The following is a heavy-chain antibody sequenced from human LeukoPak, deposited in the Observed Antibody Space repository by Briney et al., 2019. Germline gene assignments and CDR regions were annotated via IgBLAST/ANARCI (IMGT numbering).Heavy chain of an antibody. Sequence: PSETLSLTCTVSGGSISSYYWSWIRQPPGKGLEWIGYIYYSGSTNYNPSLKSRVTISVDTSKNQFSLKLSSVTAADTAVYYCARRAPARGGYFDYWGQGTLVTVSS. J-gene: IGHJ4*02. V-gene: IGHV4-59*01. D-gene: IGHD2-15*01. CDR1: GGSISSYY. CDR3: ARRAPARGGYFDY. CDR2: IYYSGST.